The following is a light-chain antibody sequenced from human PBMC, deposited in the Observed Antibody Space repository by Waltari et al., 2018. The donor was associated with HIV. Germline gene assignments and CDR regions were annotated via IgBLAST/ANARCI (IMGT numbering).Light chain of an antibody. V-gene: IGLV3-21*02. CDR2: ENS. J-gene: IGLJ2*01. Sequence: SYVLTQPPSVSVAPGQTARITCGGANLGSKSVHWYQQRPGQAPVLAVYENSDRSSGIPERFSGSNSGNTATLTISRVAAGDEADYYCQVWDSSSDQMVFGGGTKLTVL. CDR3: QVWDSSSDQMV. CDR1: NLGSKS.